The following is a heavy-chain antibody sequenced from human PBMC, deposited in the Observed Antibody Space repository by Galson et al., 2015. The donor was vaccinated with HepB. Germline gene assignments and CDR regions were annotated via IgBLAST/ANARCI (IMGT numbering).Heavy chain of an antibody. CDR1: GFSFSSYA. CDR2: ISSDGDII. J-gene: IGHJ5*02. V-gene: IGHV3-30*14. D-gene: IGHD2-15*01. CDR3: ARGGGGSCSSCWFDP. Sequence: SLRLSCAASGFSFSSYAMHWVRQAPGRGLEWVAVISSDGDIIYYGDSVKGRFTISRDNSRNTVYFQMSSLRPEDTAVYYCARGGGGSCSSCWFDPWGQGTLVTVSS.